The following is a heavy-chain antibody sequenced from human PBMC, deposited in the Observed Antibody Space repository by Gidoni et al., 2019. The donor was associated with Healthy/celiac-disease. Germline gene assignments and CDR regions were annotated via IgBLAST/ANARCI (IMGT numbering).Heavy chain of an antibody. CDR2: IYWNDDK. CDR3: AHRLEKPESPSNWFDP. V-gene: IGHV2-5*01. D-gene: IGHD3-10*01. CDR1: GFSLSTSGVG. J-gene: IGHJ5*02. Sequence: ITLKESGPTLVKPTQTLTLTCTFSGFSLSTSGVGVGWIRQPPGKALEWLALIYWNDDKRYSPSLKSRLTITKDTSKNQVVLTMTNMDPVDTATYYCAHRLEKPESPSNWFDPWGQGTLVTVSS.